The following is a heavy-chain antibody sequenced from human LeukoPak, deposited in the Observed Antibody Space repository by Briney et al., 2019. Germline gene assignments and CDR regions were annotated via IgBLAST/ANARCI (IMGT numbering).Heavy chain of an antibody. D-gene: IGHD6-13*01. Sequence: ASVKVSCKASGYTFINFAINWGRQAPGQRPEWLGWINAGNGNTKYSQKFQGRATITRDTSASTAYMELSNLTSEDTAVYYCARGPRAAADDYWGQGTLVTVSS. CDR3: ARGPRAAADDY. J-gene: IGHJ4*02. V-gene: IGHV1-3*01. CDR2: INAGNGNT. CDR1: GYTFINFA.